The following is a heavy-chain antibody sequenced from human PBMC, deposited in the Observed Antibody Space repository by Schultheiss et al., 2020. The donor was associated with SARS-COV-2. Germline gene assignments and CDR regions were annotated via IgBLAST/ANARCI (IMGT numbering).Heavy chain of an antibody. J-gene: IGHJ5*02. Sequence: SETLSLTCAVYGGSFSGYYWSWIRQPPGKGLEWIGEINHSGSTNYNPSLKSRVTISVDTSKNQFSLKLSSVTAADTAVYYCARKRRSNYVGWFDPWGQGTLVTVSS. CDR2: INHSGST. D-gene: IGHD4-11*01. CDR3: ARKRRSNYVGWFDP. CDR1: GGSFSGYY. V-gene: IGHV4-34*01.